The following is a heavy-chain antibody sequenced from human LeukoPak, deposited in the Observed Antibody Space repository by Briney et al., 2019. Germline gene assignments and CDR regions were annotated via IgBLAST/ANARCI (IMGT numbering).Heavy chain of an antibody. CDR1: GYTFTGYY. Sequence: ASVTVSCKASGYTFTGYYMHWVRQAPGQGLEWMGWINPNSGGTNYAQKFQGRVTMTRDTSISTAYMELSRLRSDDTAVYYCASPGYSSSGNWFDPWGQGTLVTVSS. CDR3: ASPGYSSSGNWFDP. J-gene: IGHJ5*02. D-gene: IGHD6-13*01. V-gene: IGHV1-2*02. CDR2: INPNSGGT.